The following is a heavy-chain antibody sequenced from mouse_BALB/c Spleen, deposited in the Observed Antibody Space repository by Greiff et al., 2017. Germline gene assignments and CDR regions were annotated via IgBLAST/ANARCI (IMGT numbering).Heavy chain of an antibody. CDR2: IYPGNGDT. CDR1: GYTFTSYN. V-gene: IGHV1-12*01. J-gene: IGHJ2*01. Sequence: LQQPGAELVKPGASVKMSCKASGYTFTSYNMHWVKQTPGQGLEWIGAIYPGNGDTSYNQKFKGKATLTADKSSSTAYMQLSSLTSEDSAVYYCGRAYFDYWGQGTTLTVSS. CDR3: GRAYFDY.